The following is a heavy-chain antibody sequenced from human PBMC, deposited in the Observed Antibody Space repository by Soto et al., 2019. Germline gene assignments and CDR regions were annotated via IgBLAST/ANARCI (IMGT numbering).Heavy chain of an antibody. CDR2: IKQDGSEK. D-gene: IGHD6-6*01. J-gene: IGHJ5*02. Sequence: GGSLRLSCAASGFTFSSYWMSWVRQAPGKGLEWVANIKQDGSEKYYVDSVKGRFTISRDNAKNSLYLQMNSLRAEDTAVYYCAKGHSSSSGVRLSNWFDPWGQGTLVTVSS. CDR1: GFTFSSYW. CDR3: AKGHSSSSGVRLSNWFDP. V-gene: IGHV3-7*01.